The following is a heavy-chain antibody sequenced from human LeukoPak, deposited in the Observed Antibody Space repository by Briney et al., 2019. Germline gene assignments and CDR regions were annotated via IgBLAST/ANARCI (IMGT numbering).Heavy chain of an antibody. V-gene: IGHV4-39*01. Sequence: PSETLSLTCTVSGGSISSSSYYWGWIRQPPGKGLESIGSIYYSGSTYYNPSLKSRVTISVDTSKNQFSLKLSSVTAADTAVYYCARQDYDFWSGYLNWFDPWGQGTLVTVSS. J-gene: IGHJ5*02. D-gene: IGHD3-3*01. CDR2: IYYSGST. CDR3: ARQDYDFWSGYLNWFDP. CDR1: GGSISSSSYY.